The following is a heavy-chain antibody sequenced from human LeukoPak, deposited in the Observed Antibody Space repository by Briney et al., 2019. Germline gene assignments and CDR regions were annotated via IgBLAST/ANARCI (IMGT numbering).Heavy chain of an antibody. V-gene: IGHV3-7*01. CDR1: GFTFSSYW. J-gene: IGHJ4*02. CDR2: IKQDGSEK. D-gene: IGHD3-3*01. CDR3: ARAPYYDFWSGYYPFDY. Sequence: PGGSLRLSCAASGFTFSSYWMSWVRQAPGKGLEWVANIKQDGSEKYYVDSVKGRFTISRDNAKNSLCLQMNSLRAEDTAVYYCARAPYYDFWSGYYPFDYWGQGTLVTVSS.